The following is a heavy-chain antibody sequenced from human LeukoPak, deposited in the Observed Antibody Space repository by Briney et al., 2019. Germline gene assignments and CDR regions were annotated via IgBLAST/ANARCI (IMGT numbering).Heavy chain of an antibody. Sequence: PGRSLRLSCAASGFTFSRFCMHWVRQAPGKGLEWVAVILYDVGDQLYSHSVKGRFTVSRDTPKNMVYLQISSLGAEETALNYCARDRNWGKTSGYLERSGRGNLVTLSS. V-gene: IGHV3-33*05. CDR2: ILYDVGDQ. D-gene: IGHD7-27*01. CDR1: GFTFSRFC. CDR3: ARDRNWGKTSGYLER. J-gene: IGHJ2*01.